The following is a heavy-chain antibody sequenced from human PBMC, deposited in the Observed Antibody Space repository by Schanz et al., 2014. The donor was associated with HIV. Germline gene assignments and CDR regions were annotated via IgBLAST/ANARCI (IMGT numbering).Heavy chain of an antibody. D-gene: IGHD3-22*01. CDR1: RFTFSRYG. CDR3: AKVGYYDSSDYNDVFDI. CDR2: ISAGVGTA. V-gene: IGHV3-23*01. Sequence: EVQLLESGGGLVQPGGFLRLSCAASRFTFSRYGMSWVRQTPDKGLEWVSTISAGVGTASYADSVKGRFTISRDNSKDTLYLQMKTLRAEDTAVYYCAKVGYYDSSDYNDVFDIWGQGTMVTVSS. J-gene: IGHJ3*02.